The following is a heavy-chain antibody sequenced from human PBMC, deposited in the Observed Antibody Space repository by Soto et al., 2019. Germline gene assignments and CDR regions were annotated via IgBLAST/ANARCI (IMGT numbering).Heavy chain of an antibody. Sequence: PGGSLRLSCEASGFTISECSMNWVRQAPGKGLEWLAYITIRTGNVLYADSVKGRFTISRDNAKNSLYLQMNSLRAEDTAVYYCARDHVEYYYDSSGRYDAFDIWGQGTMVTVSS. CDR1: GFTISECS. D-gene: IGHD3-22*01. CDR2: ITIRTGNV. CDR3: ARDHVEYYYDSSGRYDAFDI. V-gene: IGHV3-48*04. J-gene: IGHJ3*02.